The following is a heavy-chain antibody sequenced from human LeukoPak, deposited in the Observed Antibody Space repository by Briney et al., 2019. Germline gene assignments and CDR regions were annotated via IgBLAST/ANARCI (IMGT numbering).Heavy chain of an antibody. CDR2: IYYSGST. J-gene: IGHJ3*02. CDR3: ARERYNEAFDI. D-gene: IGHD1-14*01. V-gene: IGHV4-59*01. CDR1: GGSISSYY. Sequence: PSETPSLTCTVSGGSISSYYWSWIRQPPGKGLEWIGYIYYSGSTNYNPSLKSRVTISVDTSKNQFSLKLSSVTAADTAVYYCARERYNEAFDIWGQGTMVTVSS.